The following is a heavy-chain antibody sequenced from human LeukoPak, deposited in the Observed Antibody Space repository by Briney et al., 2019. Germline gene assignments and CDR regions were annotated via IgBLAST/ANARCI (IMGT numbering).Heavy chain of an antibody. D-gene: IGHD4-17*01. J-gene: IGHJ2*01. Sequence: WASVKVSCKASGYTFTGYYMHWVRQAPGQGLEWMGRINPNSGDTNYARKVQGRVTMPRDTSISTAHMDLSTLRSDDTAVYYCARPYGDYSYWYFDLWGRGTLVTVSS. CDR2: INPNSGDT. CDR3: ARPYGDYSYWYFDL. CDR1: GYTFTGYY. V-gene: IGHV1-2*06.